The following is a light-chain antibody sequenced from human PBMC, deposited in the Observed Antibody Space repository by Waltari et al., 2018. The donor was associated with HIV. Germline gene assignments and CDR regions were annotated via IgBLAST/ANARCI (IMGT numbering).Light chain of an antibody. V-gene: IGLV2-14*01. CDR1: SSYGAGSNY. CDR3: SSYTSSSMV. Sequence: SALTQPACGSGPRGYALTIACTGTSSYGAGSNYVSWYQQHQGKAPKLMIYEVSNRPSGVSNRFSGSKSGNTASLTISGLQAEDEADYYCSSYTSSSMVFGGGTKLTV. J-gene: IGLJ2*01. CDR2: EVS.